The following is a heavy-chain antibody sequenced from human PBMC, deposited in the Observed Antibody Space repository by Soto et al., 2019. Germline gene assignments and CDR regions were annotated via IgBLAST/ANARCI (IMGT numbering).Heavy chain of an antibody. Sequence: SETLSLTCTVSGGSISSYYWSWIRQPPGKGLEWIGYIYYSGSTNYNPSLKSRVTISVDTSKNQFSLKLSSVTAADTAVYYCASQGGEVVSGYAYWGQGTLVTVSS. CDR3: ASQGGEVVSGYAY. J-gene: IGHJ4*02. CDR1: GGSISSYY. V-gene: IGHV4-59*08. D-gene: IGHD2-8*01. CDR2: IYYSGST.